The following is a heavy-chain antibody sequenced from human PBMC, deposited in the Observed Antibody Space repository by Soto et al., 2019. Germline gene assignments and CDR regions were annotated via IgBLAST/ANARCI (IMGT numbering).Heavy chain of an antibody. CDR2: IRNRANSYAT. D-gene: IGHD3-10*01. CDR1: GLSFSDHY. Sequence: EVQLVESGGGFVQPGGSLRLSCAASGLSFSDHYMDWVSQAPGRGLEWVGRIRNRANSYATEYAASVEGRFTISREDSKNALYLQMNSLKIEDTAVYYCASSWFGVSKYFDYWFQGILVTVSS. CDR3: ASSWFGVSKYFDY. J-gene: IGHJ4*02. V-gene: IGHV3-72*01.